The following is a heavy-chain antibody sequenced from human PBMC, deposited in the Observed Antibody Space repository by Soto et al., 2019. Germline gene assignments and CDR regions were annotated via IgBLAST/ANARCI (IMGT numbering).Heavy chain of an antibody. D-gene: IGHD3-22*01. Sequence: QVQLVKSGGGVVQPGRSLRLSCAASGFTFSSYGMHWVRQAPGKGLEWVAVIWYDGSNKYYADSVKGRFTISRDNSKNTLYLPTNRLRAEDTAVYYCARDRGYYDSSGYYVPDYWGQGTLVTVSS. CDR1: GFTFSSYG. V-gene: IGHV3-33*01. CDR3: ARDRGYYDSSGYYVPDY. CDR2: IWYDGSNK. J-gene: IGHJ4*02.